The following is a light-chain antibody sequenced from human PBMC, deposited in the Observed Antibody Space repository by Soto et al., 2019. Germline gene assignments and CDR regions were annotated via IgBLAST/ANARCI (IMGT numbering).Light chain of an antibody. V-gene: IGKV1-39*01. Sequence: DIQMTQSPSSLSASLGDRVTVTCRTSQSISNHLNWYQQKPGEAPKLLIYGPSSLHYGVPSRFSGSGSGSAFTLTISSLQPEDSATYYCQQSFTAPITFGQGTRLEIK. CDR2: GPS. CDR1: QSISNH. CDR3: QQSFTAPIT. J-gene: IGKJ5*01.